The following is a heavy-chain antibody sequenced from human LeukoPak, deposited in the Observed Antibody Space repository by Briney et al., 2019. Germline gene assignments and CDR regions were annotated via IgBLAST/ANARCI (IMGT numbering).Heavy chain of an antibody. CDR2: IFGSGAGT. D-gene: IGHD1-1*01. Sequence: GGSLRLSCAASGFTFSSFAMSWLRQAPGKGLEWVSSIFGSGAGTHYADSVKGRFTISRDNSKNTLYLQMNSLRAEDTAVYYCAKDLASPRSVGSTEKLDYWGQGTLVTVSS. J-gene: IGHJ4*02. CDR1: GFTFSSFA. CDR3: AKDLASPRSVGSTEKLDY. V-gene: IGHV3-23*01.